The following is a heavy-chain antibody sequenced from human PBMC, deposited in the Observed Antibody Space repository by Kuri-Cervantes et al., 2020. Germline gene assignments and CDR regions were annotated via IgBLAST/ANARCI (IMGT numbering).Heavy chain of an antibody. Sequence: GESLKISCAASGFTFSSYGMHWVRQAPGKGLEWVAVISYDGSNKYYADSVKGRFTISRDNAKNSLFLQMNSLRAEDTAVYYCARRKGISNYYYYGMDVWGQGTTVTVSS. D-gene: IGHD3-3*01. CDR1: GFTFSSYG. J-gene: IGHJ6*02. V-gene: IGHV3-30*03. CDR3: ARRKGISNYYYYGMDV. CDR2: ISYDGSNK.